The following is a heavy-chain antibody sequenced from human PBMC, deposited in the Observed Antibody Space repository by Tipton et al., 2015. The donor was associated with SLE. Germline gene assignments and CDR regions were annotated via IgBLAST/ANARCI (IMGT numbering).Heavy chain of an antibody. CDR3: ARVVKGTSWYWFDP. CDR1: GGSISSSNW. V-gene: IGHV4-4*02. CDR2: IYHSGST. Sequence: TLSLTCTVSGGSISSSNWWSWVRQPPGKGLEWIGEIYHSGSTNYNPSLKSRVTISVDKSKNQFSLKLSSVTAADTAVYYCARVVKGTSWYWFDPWGQGTLVTVSS. J-gene: IGHJ5*02. D-gene: IGHD6-13*01.